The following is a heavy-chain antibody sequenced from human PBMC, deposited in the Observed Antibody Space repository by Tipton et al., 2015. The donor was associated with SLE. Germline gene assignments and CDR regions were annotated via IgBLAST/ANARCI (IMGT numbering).Heavy chain of an antibody. Sequence: QVQLVQSGAEVKKPGSSVKVSCKASSGTFSSYVINWVRQAPGQRLEWMGWINADNGNTKYSEKFQGRVTITTDTSASTAYMELSSLRSEDTAVYFCAREPLSLVRAPGYFDRWGQGTLVTVSS. CDR1: SGTFSSYV. D-gene: IGHD3-10*01. CDR3: AREPLSLVRAPGYFDR. V-gene: IGHV1-3*01. J-gene: IGHJ4*02. CDR2: INADNGNT.